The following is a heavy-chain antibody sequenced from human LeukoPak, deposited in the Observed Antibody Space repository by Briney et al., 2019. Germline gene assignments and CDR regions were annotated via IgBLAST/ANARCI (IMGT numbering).Heavy chain of an antibody. CDR3: ARVQLTTRYFDY. V-gene: IGHV3-53*01. CDR1: GFTVSSNY. Sequence: PGRSLRLSCAASGFTVSSNYMSWVRQAPGKGLEWVSVIYSGGSTYYADSVKGRFTISRDNSKNTLYLQMNSLRAEDTAVYYCARVQLTTRYFDYWGQGTLVTVSS. CDR2: IYSGGST. D-gene: IGHD5-18*01. J-gene: IGHJ4*02.